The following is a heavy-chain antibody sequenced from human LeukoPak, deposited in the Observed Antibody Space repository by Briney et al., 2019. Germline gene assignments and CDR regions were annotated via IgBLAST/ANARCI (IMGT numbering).Heavy chain of an antibody. CDR3: ASATHFSSGWSDAFDI. Sequence: GASVEVSCKASGYTFTSYAMHWVRQAPGQRLEWMGWINAGNGNTKYSQKFQGRVTITRDTSASTAYMELSSLRSEDTAVYYCASATHFSSGWSDAFDIWGQGTMVTVSS. J-gene: IGHJ3*02. D-gene: IGHD6-19*01. V-gene: IGHV1-3*01. CDR1: GYTFTSYA. CDR2: INAGNGNT.